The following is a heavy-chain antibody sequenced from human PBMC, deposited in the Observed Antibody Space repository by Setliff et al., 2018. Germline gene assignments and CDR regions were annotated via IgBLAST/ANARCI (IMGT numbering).Heavy chain of an antibody. J-gene: IGHJ6*03. Sequence: PGGSLRLSCAASGFSFRSYWMAWVRQAPGKGLEWVANTKEDGSEKYYVDSVKGRFTISRDNAENSLYLQMNNLRPEDTAMYYFAKGGPYYYYYMDVWGKGTMVTVSS. CDR2: TKEDGSEK. V-gene: IGHV3-7*01. CDR1: GFSFRSYW. CDR3: AKGGPYYYYYMDV.